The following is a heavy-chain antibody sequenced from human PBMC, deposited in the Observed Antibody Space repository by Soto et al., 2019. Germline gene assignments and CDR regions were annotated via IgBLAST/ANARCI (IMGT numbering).Heavy chain of an antibody. J-gene: IGHJ6*02. Sequence: GGSLRLSCAASGFTFSSYAMHWVRQAPGKGLEWVAVISYDGSNKYYADSVKGRFTISRDNSKNTLYLQMNSLRAEDTAVYYCARGPLGGYCSSTSCYDHPFGDYYYGMDVWGQGTTVTVS. CDR3: ARGPLGGYCSSTSCYDHPFGDYYYGMDV. D-gene: IGHD2-2*03. CDR1: GFTFSSYA. CDR2: ISYDGSNK. V-gene: IGHV3-30-3*01.